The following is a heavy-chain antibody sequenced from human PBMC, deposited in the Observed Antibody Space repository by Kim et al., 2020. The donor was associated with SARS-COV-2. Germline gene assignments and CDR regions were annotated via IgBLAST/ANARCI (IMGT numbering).Heavy chain of an antibody. CDR2: ISYDGSNK. Sequence: GGSLRLSCAASGFTFSSYAMHWVRQAPGKGLEWVAVISYDGSNKYYADSVKGRFTISRDNSRNTLYLQMNSLRAEDTAVYYCARDRELSGVAFDIWGQGTMVTVSS. D-gene: IGHD1-7*01. CDR3: ARDRELSGVAFDI. J-gene: IGHJ3*02. CDR1: GFTFSSYA. V-gene: IGHV3-30*04.